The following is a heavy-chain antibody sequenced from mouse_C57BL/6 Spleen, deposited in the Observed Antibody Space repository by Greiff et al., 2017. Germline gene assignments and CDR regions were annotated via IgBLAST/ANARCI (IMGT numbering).Heavy chain of an antibody. CDR3: ARQGYSNYVAGAMDY. V-gene: IGHV5-9*01. J-gene: IGHJ4*01. CDR1: GFTFSSYT. CDR2: ISGGGGNT. D-gene: IGHD2-5*01. Sequence: EVKVVDSGGGLVKPGGSLKLSCAASGFTFSSYTMSWVRQTPEKRLEWVATISGGGGNTYYPDSVKGRFTISRDNAKNTLYLQMSSLRSEDTALYYCARQGYSNYVAGAMDYWGQGTSVTVSS.